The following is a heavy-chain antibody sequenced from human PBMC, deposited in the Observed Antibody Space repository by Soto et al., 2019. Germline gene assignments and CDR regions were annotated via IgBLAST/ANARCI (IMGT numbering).Heavy chain of an antibody. CDR3: ARDSWYFDV. CDR1: GFTFSSYA. J-gene: IGHJ4*02. D-gene: IGHD6-13*01. Sequence: GGSLRLSCAASGFTFSSYAMHWVRQAPGKGLEWVAVISYDGSNKYYADSVKGRFTISRDNSKNTLTLQMNSLRAEDTGVYYCARDSWYFDVWSQGSLVTVSS. CDR2: ISYDGSNK. V-gene: IGHV3-30-3*01.